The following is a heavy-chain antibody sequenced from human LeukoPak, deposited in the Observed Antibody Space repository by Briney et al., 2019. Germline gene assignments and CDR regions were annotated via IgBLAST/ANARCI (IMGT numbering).Heavy chain of an antibody. V-gene: IGHV3-23*01. CDR2: LSANGGST. CDR3: AKVASTGLLKTLVDY. J-gene: IGHJ4*02. CDR1: GFSFSSYA. D-gene: IGHD6-19*01. Sequence: GGSLRLSCAASGFSFSSYAMTWVRQAPGKGLGWVSGLSANGGSTYYADSVKGRFTISRQNSESQLYLQMNSLRADDTAVYYCAKVASTGLLKTLVDYWGQGTLVTVSS.